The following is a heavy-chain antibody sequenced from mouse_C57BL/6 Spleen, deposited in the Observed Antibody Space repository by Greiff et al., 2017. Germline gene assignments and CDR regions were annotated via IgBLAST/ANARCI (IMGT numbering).Heavy chain of an antibody. D-gene: IGHD2-3*01. V-gene: IGHV8-12*01. J-gene: IGHJ2*01. CDR2: IYWDDDK. CDR3: ARRAEDGYSHFDY. CDR1: GFSLSTSGMG. Sequence: QVQLMESGPGLLQSSQTLRLSCSFSGFSLSTSGMGVSWIRQPSGMGLEWLAHIYWDDDKRDNPSLKSRLTFSKDTSRNQVYLKITSVDTADTATDYCARRAEDGYSHFDYWGQGTTLTVSS.